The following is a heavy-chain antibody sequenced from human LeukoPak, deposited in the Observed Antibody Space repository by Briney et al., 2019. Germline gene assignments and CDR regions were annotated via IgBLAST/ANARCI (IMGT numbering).Heavy chain of an antibody. V-gene: IGHV4-34*01. CDR3: ARGSRYYDILTGYYGRWYFDY. CDR2: INHSGST. CDR1: GGSFSGYY. J-gene: IGHJ4*02. D-gene: IGHD3-9*01. Sequence: PSETLSLTCAVYGGSFSGYYWSWIRQPPGKGLEWIGEINHSGSTNYNPSLKSRVTISVDTSKNQFSLKLSSVTAADTAVYYCARGSRYYDILTGYYGRWYFDYWGQGTLVTVSS.